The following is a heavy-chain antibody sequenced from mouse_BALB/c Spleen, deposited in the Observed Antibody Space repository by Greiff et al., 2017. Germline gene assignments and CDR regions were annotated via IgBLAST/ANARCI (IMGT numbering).Heavy chain of an antibody. CDR2: IWSGGST. CDR3: ASIWLRDAMDD. D-gene: IGHD2-2*01. V-gene: IGHV2-4-1*01. J-gene: IGHJ4*01. CDR1: GFSLTSYG. Sequence: QVHVKQSGPGLVQPSQSLSITCTVSGFSLTSYGVHWVRQSPGKGLEWLGVIWSGGSTDYNAAFISRLSISKDNSKSQVFFKMNSLQADDTAIYYCASIWLRDAMDDWGQGTSVTVSS.